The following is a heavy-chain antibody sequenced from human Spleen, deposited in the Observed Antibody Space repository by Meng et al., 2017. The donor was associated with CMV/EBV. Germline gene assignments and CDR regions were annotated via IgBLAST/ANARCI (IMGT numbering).Heavy chain of an antibody. V-gene: IGHV1-69*10. D-gene: IGHD3-3*01. CDR3: ASWYYDFWSGRDYYYGMDV. CDR2: IIPILGIA. CDR1: GGTFSSYA. Sequence: SVKVSCKASGGTFSSYAISWVRQAPGQGLEWMGGIIPILGIANYAQKFQGRVTITADKSTSTAYMELSRLRSDDTAVYYCASWYYDFWSGRDYYYGMDVWGQGTTVTVSS. J-gene: IGHJ6*02.